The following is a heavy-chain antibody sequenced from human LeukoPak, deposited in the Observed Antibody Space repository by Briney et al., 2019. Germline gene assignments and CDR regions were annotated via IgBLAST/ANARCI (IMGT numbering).Heavy chain of an antibody. V-gene: IGHV3-23*01. CDR2: IGNNGGGI. CDR1: GFTFSTYT. Sequence: PGGSLRLSCAASGFTFSTYTMYWVRHPPGKRLEWVSIIGNNGGGIHYADSVRGRFTISRDNSKNALYLPMNSLRVEDTAVYYCAIDPNWGTHSWGQGVLVTVSS. CDR3: AIDPNWGTHS. D-gene: IGHD7-27*01. J-gene: IGHJ4*02.